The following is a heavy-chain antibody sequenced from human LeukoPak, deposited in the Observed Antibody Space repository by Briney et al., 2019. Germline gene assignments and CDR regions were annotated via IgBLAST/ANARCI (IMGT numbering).Heavy chain of an antibody. D-gene: IGHD1-26*01. CDR1: GFIVSGKY. Sequence: GGSLRLSCAASGFIVSGKYMSWVRQAPGKGLEWISGISGSGASTYYADSVKGRFTISRDDSRNTLYLQMNSLRGDDTAVYYCAKDVGKWESLHFFDYWGQGTLVTVSS. CDR2: ISGSGAST. CDR3: AKDVGKWESLHFFDY. J-gene: IGHJ4*02. V-gene: IGHV3-23*01.